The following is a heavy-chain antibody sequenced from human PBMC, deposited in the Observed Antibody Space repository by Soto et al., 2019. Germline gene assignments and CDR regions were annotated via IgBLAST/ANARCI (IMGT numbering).Heavy chain of an antibody. V-gene: IGHV3-15*01. Sequence: GGSLRLSCAASGFTFSNAWMSWVRQAPGKGLEWVGRIKSKTDGGTTDYAAPVKGRFTISRDDSKNTLYLQMNSLKTEDTAVYYCTTDSSMFQNYGMDVWGQGTTVPVSS. J-gene: IGHJ6*02. CDR3: TTDSSMFQNYGMDV. CDR1: GFTFSNAW. D-gene: IGHD3-10*02. CDR2: IKSKTDGGTT.